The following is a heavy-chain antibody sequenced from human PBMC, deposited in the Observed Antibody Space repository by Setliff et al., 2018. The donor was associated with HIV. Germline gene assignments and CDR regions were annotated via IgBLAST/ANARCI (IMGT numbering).Heavy chain of an antibody. Sequence: SETLSLTCAVYGGSFSGYYWSWIRQPPGKGLEWIGEINHSGSTNYNPSLKSRVTISVDTSKNQFSLKLSSVTAADTAVCYCARVTTTVTINWFDPWGQGTLVTVSS. CDR2: INHSGST. CDR1: GGSFSGYY. D-gene: IGHD4-4*01. CDR3: ARVTTTVTINWFDP. J-gene: IGHJ5*02. V-gene: IGHV4-34*01.